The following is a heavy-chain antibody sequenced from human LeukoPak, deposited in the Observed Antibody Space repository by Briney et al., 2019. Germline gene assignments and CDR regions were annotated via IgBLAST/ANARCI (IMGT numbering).Heavy chain of an antibody. CDR2: IEASDVNT. Sequence: GGSLRLSCAASKFTFSAYAMYWVRQAPGKGLEWVSCIEASDVNTYYADSVKGRFTISRDNSKSTLYLVMNSLRAADTAVYYCAKEDGNYGSGRYYYFDYWGQGTLVTVSS. V-gene: IGHV3-23*01. CDR3: AKEDGNYGSGRYYYFDY. D-gene: IGHD3-10*01. J-gene: IGHJ4*02. CDR1: KFTFSAYA.